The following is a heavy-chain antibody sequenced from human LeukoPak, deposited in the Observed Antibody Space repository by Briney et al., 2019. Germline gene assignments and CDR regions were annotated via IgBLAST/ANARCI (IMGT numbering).Heavy chain of an antibody. CDR2: IWYNGNNT. Sequence: GESLRLSCAASEFTFSSFGMHWVRQAPDKGLEWVALIWYNGNNTHYADTVKGRYIISRDNSKNTLYLHMNSLRAEDTAVYYCARFRDGVFSGGDYYNGMDVWGQGTTVTVSS. J-gene: IGHJ6*02. CDR3: ARFRDGVFSGGDYYNGMDV. CDR1: EFTFSSFG. D-gene: IGHD3-16*01. V-gene: IGHV3-33*01.